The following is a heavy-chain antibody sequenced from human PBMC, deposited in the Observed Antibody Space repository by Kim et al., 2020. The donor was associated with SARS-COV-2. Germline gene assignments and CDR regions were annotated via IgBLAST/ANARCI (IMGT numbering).Heavy chain of an antibody. V-gene: IGHV1-69*13. CDR1: GGTFSSYA. D-gene: IGHD3-10*01. CDR3: ARDRENYYGSGSYNY. CDR2: IIPIFGTA. J-gene: IGHJ4*02. Sequence: SVKVSCKASGGTFSSYAISWVRQAPGQGLEWMGGIIPIFGTANYAQKFQGRVTITADESTSTAYMELSSLRSEDTAVYYCARDRENYYGSGSYNYWGQGTLVTVSS.